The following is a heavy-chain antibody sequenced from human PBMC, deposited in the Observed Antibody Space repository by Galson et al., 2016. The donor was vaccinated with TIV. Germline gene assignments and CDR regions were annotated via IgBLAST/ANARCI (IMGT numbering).Heavy chain of an antibody. D-gene: IGHD2-21*01. J-gene: IGHJ6*02. CDR3: ARDRRHCGNECYLYYYYGMDV. Sequence: SLRLSCAASGFTVSGNYMTWVRQAPGKGLEWVSLIYSGGSTTYADSVKGRFTISRDNFKNPVYLQMNSLRADDTAVYYCARDRRHCGNECYLYYYYGMDVWGQGTTVTVSS. CDR2: IYSGGST. V-gene: IGHV3-66*02. CDR1: GFTVSGNY.